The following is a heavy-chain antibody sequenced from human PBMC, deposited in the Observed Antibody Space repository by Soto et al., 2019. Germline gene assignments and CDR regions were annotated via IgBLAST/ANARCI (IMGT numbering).Heavy chain of an antibody. CDR2: ISYDGSNK. V-gene: IGHV3-30-3*01. D-gene: IGHD6-19*01. CDR3: ARDKEYSSGWYEMDY. CDR1: GFTFSSYA. Sequence: QVQLVESGGGVVQPGRSLRLSCAASGFTFSSYAMHWVRQAPGKGLAWVAVISYDGSNKYYADSVKGRFTISRDNSKNTLYLQMNSLRAEDTAVYYCARDKEYSSGWYEMDYWGQGTLVTVSS. J-gene: IGHJ4*02.